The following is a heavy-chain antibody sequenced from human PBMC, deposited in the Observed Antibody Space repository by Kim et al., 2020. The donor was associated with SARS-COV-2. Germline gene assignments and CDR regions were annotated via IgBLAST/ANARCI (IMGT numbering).Heavy chain of an antibody. CDR2: ISSSGSTI. CDR3: AREGSRLLWFGELRTYYFDY. J-gene: IGHJ4*02. V-gene: IGHV3-11*01. CDR1: GFTFSDYH. D-gene: IGHD3-10*01. Sequence: GGSLRLSCAASGFTFSDYHMSWIRQAPGKGLEWVSYISSSGSTIYYADSVKGRFTISRDNAKNSLYLQMNSLRAEDTAVYYCAREGSRLLWFGELRTYYFDYWGQGTLVTVSS.